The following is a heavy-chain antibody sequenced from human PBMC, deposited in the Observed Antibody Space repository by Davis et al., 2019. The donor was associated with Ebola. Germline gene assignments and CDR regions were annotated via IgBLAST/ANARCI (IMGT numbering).Heavy chain of an antibody. CDR2: IWYDGSNK. D-gene: IGHD2-2*01. V-gene: IGHV3-33*01. CDR3: ARGRCSSTSCYGPYYYYGMDV. J-gene: IGHJ6*02. CDR1: GFTFSSYA. Sequence: PGGSLRLSCAASGFTFSSYAMHWVRQAPGKGLEWVAVIWYDGSNKYYADSVKGRFTISRDNSKNTLYLQMNSLRAEDTAVYYCARGRCSSTSCYGPYYYYGMDVWGQGTTVTVSS.